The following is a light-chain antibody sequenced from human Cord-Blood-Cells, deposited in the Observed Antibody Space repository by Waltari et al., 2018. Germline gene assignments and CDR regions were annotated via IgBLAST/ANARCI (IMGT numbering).Light chain of an antibody. CDR3: QQYYSTPFT. J-gene: IGKJ3*01. CDR2: WAS. Sequence: DSVMTQSPDSLAVALGGRATINCQSSQSVLYSSNNKNYLAWYQQKPGQPPKLLIYWASTRESGVPDRFSGSGSGTDFTLTISSLQAEDVAVYYCQQYYSTPFTFGPGTKVDIK. CDR1: QSVLYSSNNKNY. V-gene: IGKV4-1*01.